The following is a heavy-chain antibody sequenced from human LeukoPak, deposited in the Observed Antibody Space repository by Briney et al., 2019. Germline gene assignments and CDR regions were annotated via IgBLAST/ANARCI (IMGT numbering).Heavy chain of an antibody. Sequence: SETLSLTCTVSGDSINSLDLWSWVRQPPGKGLEWIGEMYLSGTTHSNPSVKSRVTISIDKSKNQFSLKLSSVTAADTALYYCARDIDYTNSYYYYNMDVWGQGTTVTVSS. D-gene: IGHD4-11*01. CDR3: ARDIDYTNSYYYYNMDV. J-gene: IGHJ6*02. V-gene: IGHV4-4*02. CDR1: GDSINSLDL. CDR2: MYLSGTT.